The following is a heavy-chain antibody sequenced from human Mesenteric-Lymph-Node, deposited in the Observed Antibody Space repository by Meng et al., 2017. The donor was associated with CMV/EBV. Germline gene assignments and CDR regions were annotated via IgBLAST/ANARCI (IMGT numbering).Heavy chain of an antibody. D-gene: IGHD6-13*01. Sequence: GESLKISCAASGFTFSSYAMSWVRQAPGKGLEWVSAISGSGGSTYYADSVKGRFTISRDNSKNTLYLQMNSLRAEDTAVYYCAKDWQQPKPGYWGQGTLVTVSS. CDR3: AKDWQQPKPGY. V-gene: IGHV3-23*01. CDR1: GFTFSSYA. CDR2: ISGSGGST. J-gene: IGHJ4*02.